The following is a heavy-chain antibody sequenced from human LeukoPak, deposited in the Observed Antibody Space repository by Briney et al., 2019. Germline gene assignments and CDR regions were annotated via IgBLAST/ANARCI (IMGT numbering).Heavy chain of an antibody. V-gene: IGHV3-23*01. J-gene: IGHJ3*02. CDR2: ISGSGGST. CDR3: AKDSPYANDAFDI. Sequence: GGSLRLSCAASGFTVSSNYMSWVRQAPGKGLEWVSAISGSGGSTYYADSVKGRFTISRDNSKNTLYLQMNSLRAEDTAVYYCAKDSPYANDAFDIWGQGTMVTVSS. CDR1: GFTVSSNY.